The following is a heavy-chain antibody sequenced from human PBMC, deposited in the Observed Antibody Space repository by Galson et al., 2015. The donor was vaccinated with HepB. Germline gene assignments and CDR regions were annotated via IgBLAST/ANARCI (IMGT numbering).Heavy chain of an antibody. CDR2: ISGSGGRT. CDR3: ACSGSYYKGGH. D-gene: IGHD3-10*02. Sequence: SGFTFSSYDMIWVRQAPGKGLEWVSGISGSGGRTYYADSVKGRFSISRDNSKNTLYLQMNSLRAEDTAVYYCACSGSYYKGGHWGQGTLVTVSS. J-gene: IGHJ4*02. V-gene: IGHV3-23*01. CDR1: GFTFSSYD.